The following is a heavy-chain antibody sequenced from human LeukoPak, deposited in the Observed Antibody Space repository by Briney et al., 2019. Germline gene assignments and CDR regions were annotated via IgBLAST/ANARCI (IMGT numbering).Heavy chain of an antibody. CDR1: GFTFDAYG. Sequence: GGSLRLSCAASGFTFDAYGMYWARQTPGKGLEWVSLISGDGGSTYYVDSVKGRFTISRDNSKSSLYLQMNSLKSEDTALYYCAKDIGGRFTEYYYYYGLDVWGQGTTVTVSS. V-gene: IGHV3-43*02. J-gene: IGHJ6*02. D-gene: IGHD1-26*01. CDR3: AKDIGGRFTEYYYYYGLDV. CDR2: ISGDGGST.